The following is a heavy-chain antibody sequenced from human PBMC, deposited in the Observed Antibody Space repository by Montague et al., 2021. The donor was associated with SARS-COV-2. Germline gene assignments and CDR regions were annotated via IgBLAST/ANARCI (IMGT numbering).Heavy chain of an antibody. J-gene: IGHJ1*01. D-gene: IGHD4-17*01. Sequence: CAISGDSVASETAAWQWNRQSPSSDLAWLGRTFYRSQWHTDSAASVRSRISFSGDISKNQFSLRLNSVTPEDTAIYYCARDGDYGGTWYSFLQNWGQGTLVIVSS. V-gene: IGHV6-1*01. CDR2: TFYRSQWHT. CDR3: ARDGDYGGTWYSFLQN. CDR1: GDSVASETAA.